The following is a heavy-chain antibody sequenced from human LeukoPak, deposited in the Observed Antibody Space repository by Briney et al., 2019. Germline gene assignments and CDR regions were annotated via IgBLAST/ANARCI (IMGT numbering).Heavy chain of an antibody. Sequence: PSGTLSLTCAVSGGSISSSNWWSWVRQPPGKGLEWIGEIYHSGSTNYNPSLKSRVTISVDTSKNQFSLKLSSVTAADTAVYYCARGYFDWLLPFDYWGQGTLVTVSS. CDR2: IYHSGST. D-gene: IGHD3-9*01. J-gene: IGHJ4*02. V-gene: IGHV4-4*02. CDR1: GGSISSSNW. CDR3: ARGYFDWLLPFDY.